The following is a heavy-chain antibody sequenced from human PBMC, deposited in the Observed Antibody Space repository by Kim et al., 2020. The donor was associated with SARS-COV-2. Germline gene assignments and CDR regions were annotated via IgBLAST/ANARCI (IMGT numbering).Heavy chain of an antibody. D-gene: IGHD6-6*01. V-gene: IGHV4-39*01. CDR3: ARQARAFPVRVNWFHP. Sequence: SETLSLTCTVSGGSISSSSYYWGWIRQPPGKGLEWIGSIYYSGSTYYNPSLKSRVTISVDTSKNQFSLKLSSVTAADTAVYYCARQARAFPVRVNWFHPWGQGTLVTVSS. J-gene: IGHJ5*02. CDR2: IYYSGST. CDR1: GGSISSSSYY.